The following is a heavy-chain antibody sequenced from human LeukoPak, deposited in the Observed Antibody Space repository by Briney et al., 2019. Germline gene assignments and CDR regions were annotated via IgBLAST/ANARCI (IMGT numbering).Heavy chain of an antibody. CDR1: GGTFISYA. V-gene: IGHV1-69*01. CDR2: IIPIFGTA. D-gene: IGHD5-12*01. J-gene: IGHJ4*02. Sequence: SGKVSCKASGGTFISYAISWVGQAPGQGREGRGGIIPIFGTANYAQKFQGRVTSTADEDTRTDYMELSRLRDEDTAVYYCARGGGYVLASFDYWGQGTLVTVSS. CDR3: ARGGGYVLASFDY.